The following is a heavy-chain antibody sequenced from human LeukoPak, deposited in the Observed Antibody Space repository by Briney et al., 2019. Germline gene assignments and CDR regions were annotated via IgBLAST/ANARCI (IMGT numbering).Heavy chain of an antibody. CDR1: GFTVSSNY. CDR2: IYTGGST. J-gene: IGHJ4*02. CDR3: AGGGWLGRFDY. Sequence: GGSLRLSCAASGFTVSSNYMSWVRQAPGKGLEWVSVIYTGGSTYYADSVKGRFTISRDNSKNTLYLQMNSLRAEDAALYYWAGGGWLGRFDYWGQGTLVTVSS. D-gene: IGHD6-19*01. V-gene: IGHV3-53*01.